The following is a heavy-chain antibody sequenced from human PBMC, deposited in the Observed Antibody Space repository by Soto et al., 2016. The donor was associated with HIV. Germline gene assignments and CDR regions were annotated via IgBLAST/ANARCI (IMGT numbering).Heavy chain of an antibody. J-gene: IGHJ5*02. V-gene: IGHV3-74*01. CDR2: INSDGSST. CDR1: GFTFSSYW. D-gene: IGHD3-22*01. CDR3: AKAPYDSSGWSGDNWFDP. Sequence: EVQLVESGGGLVQPGGSLRLSCAASGFTFSSYWMHWVRQAPGKGLVWVSRINSDGSSTSYADSVKGRFTISRDNAKNTLYLQMNSLRAEDTAVYYCAKAPYDSSGWSGDNWFDPWGQGTLVTVSS.